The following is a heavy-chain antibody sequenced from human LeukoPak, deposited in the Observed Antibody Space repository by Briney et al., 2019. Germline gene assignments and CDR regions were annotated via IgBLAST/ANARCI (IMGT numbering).Heavy chain of an antibody. V-gene: IGHV1-3*01. J-gene: IGHJ3*02. D-gene: IGHD3-22*01. CDR2: INAGNGDT. CDR1: GYTFTSYA. Sequence: ASVKVSCKASGYTFTSYAMHWVRQAPGQRLEWMGWINAGNGDTKYSQKFQGRVTITRDTSASTAYMELSSLRSEDTAVYYCARVPPYYCDSSGYYYDAFDIWGQGTMVTVSS. CDR3: ARVPPYYCDSSGYYYDAFDI.